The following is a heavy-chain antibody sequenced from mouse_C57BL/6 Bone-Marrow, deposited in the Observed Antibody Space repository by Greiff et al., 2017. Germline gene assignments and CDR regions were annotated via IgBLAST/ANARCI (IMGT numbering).Heavy chain of an antibody. V-gene: IGHV1-72*01. J-gene: IGHJ4*01. CDR3: AREDYGSSYECYAMDY. CDR1: GYTFTSYW. Sequence: QVQLQQPGAELVKPGASVKLSCKASGYTFTSYWMHWVKQRPGRGLEWIGRIDPNSGGTKYNEKFKSKATLTVDKPSSTAYMQLSSLTSEDSAVYYCAREDYGSSYECYAMDYWGQGTSVTVSS. D-gene: IGHD1-1*01. CDR2: IDPNSGGT.